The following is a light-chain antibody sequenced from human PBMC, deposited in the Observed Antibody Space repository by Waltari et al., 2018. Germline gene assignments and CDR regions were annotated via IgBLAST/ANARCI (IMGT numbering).Light chain of an antibody. Sequence: DTLMTQSPSSLSASVGDRVTITCRANQSISYCLNRYQQKPGKAPNLLVYAASSLETGVPSRFSGSGSGTDFTLTISSLQPDDFGTYYCQQSYNTPPVTFGPGTKVDIK. CDR3: QQSYNTPPVT. CDR2: AAS. J-gene: IGKJ1*01. CDR1: QSISYC. V-gene: IGKV1-39*01.